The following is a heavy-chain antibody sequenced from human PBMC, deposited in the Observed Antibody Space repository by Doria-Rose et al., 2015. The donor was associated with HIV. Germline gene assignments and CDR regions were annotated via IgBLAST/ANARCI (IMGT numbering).Heavy chain of an antibody. J-gene: IGHJ4*02. CDR3: ARIKSSRWYHKYYFDF. CDR2: IFSDDER. Sequence: QESGPVLVKPTETLTLTCTVSGVSLSSPGMGVSWIRQPPGKALEWLANIFSDDERSYKTSLKSRLTMSRGTSKSQVVLTKTDMDPVDTATYYCARIKSSRWYHKYYFDFWGQGTLVIVSA. D-gene: IGHD6-13*01. CDR1: GVSLSSPGMG. V-gene: IGHV2-26*01.